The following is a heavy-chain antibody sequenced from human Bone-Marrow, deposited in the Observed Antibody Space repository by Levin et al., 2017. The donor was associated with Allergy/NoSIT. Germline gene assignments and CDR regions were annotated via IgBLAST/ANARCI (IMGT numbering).Heavy chain of an antibody. J-gene: IGHJ4*02. V-gene: IGHV4-39*07. CDR1: GGSIRSGSYY. CDR2: FYYSGGT. Sequence: SQTLSLPCTVSGGSIRSGSYYWGWIRQPPGKGLEWIGSFYYSGGTYYNPSLKSRVTISVDTSKNQFSLKLSSVTAADTAVYYCARVTSSWPHFYFDYWGQGTLVTVSS. D-gene: IGHD6-13*01. CDR3: ARVTSSWPHFYFDY.